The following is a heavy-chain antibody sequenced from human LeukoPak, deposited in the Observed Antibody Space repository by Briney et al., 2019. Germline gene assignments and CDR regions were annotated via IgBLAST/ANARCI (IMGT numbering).Heavy chain of an antibody. J-gene: IGHJ4*02. Sequence: EGSLRLSCAASGFTFSSYGIHWLRQAPGRGLEGVAFIRYDGSNKYYAHSVKGRFTISRDNSKNTLYLQMNSLRAEDTAVYYCATYGSGSYYRFDYWGQGTLVTVSS. CDR1: GFTFSSYG. CDR3: ATYGSGSYYRFDY. D-gene: IGHD3-10*01. V-gene: IGHV3-30*02. CDR2: IRYDGSNK.